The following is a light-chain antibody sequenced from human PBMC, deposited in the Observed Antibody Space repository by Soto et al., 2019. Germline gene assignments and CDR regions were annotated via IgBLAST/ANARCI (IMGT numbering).Light chain of an antibody. CDR2: DVS. Sequence: QSALTQPASVSGSPGQSIAISCTESSSDVDGYSYVSWYQQHPGKAPKLIIYDVSNRPSGVSNRFSGSKSGNTASLTISGLQAEDEADYYCSSYTSSSSVFGTGTKVTVL. J-gene: IGLJ1*01. CDR1: SSDVDGYSY. V-gene: IGLV2-14*01. CDR3: SSYTSSSSV.